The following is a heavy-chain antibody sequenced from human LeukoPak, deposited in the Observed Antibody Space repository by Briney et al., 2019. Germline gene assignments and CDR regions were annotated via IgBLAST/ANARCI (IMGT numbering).Heavy chain of an antibody. J-gene: IGHJ4*02. CDR1: GFTFDDYA. CDR3: AKGTGRYWTFFDS. CDR2: ISWNSGSI. Sequence: PGGSLRLSCAASGFTFDDYAMHWVRQAPGKGLEWVSGISWNSGSIDYAASVKGRFTISRDNAKKSLYLQMNSLRPEDTALCAKGTGRYWTFFDSWGQGTQVTVSS. V-gene: IGHV3-9*01. D-gene: IGHD1-26*01.